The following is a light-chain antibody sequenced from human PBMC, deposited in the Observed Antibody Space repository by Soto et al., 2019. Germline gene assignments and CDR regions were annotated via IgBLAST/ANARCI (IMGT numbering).Light chain of an antibody. CDR3: QHYGSSPPIT. V-gene: IGKV3-20*01. CDR2: AAS. Sequence: DIVLTQSPGTLSLSPGERATLSCRASQSVSSKYLAWYQQKPGQAPRFLIYAASSRATGIPDRFSGSGSGTDFTLTTSRLEPEDFAVYYCQHYGSSPPITFGPGTRLEIK. CDR1: QSVSSKY. J-gene: IGKJ5*01.